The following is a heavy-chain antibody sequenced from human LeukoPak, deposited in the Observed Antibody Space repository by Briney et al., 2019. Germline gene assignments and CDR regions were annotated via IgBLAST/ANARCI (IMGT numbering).Heavy chain of an antibody. D-gene: IGHD1-26*01. CDR3: ARDHPVGATRTEIDY. CDR1: GYTFTGYY. J-gene: IGHJ4*02. V-gene: IGHV1-2*06. Sequence: GASVKVSCKASGYTFTGYYMHWVRQAPGQGLEWMGRINPNSGGTNYAQKFQGRVTMTRDTSISTAYMELSRLRSDDTAVYYCARDHPVGATRTEIDYWGQGTLVTVPS. CDR2: INPNSGGT.